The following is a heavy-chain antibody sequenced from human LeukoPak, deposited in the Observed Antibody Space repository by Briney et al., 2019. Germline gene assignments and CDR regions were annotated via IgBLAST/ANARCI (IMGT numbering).Heavy chain of an antibody. CDR2: LRGDGET. D-gene: IGHD3-16*01. CDR3: AKASWVSNVDAVL. V-gene: IGHV3-23*01. Sequence: GGSLRLSCAASGFIFRNYAMGWVRQGPARGLEWVSSLRGDGETFYADSVKGRFTLSRDDSRNTVYLQLNNLRVEDTAIYYCAKASWVSNVDAVLWGQGTLVTVSS. CDR1: GFIFRNYA. J-gene: IGHJ4*02.